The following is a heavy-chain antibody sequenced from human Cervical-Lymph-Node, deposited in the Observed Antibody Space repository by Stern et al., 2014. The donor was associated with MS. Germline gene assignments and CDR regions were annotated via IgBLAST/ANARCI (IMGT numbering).Heavy chain of an antibody. CDR1: GFTFSNYA. J-gene: IGHJ4*02. Sequence: VQLVESGGGVVQPGRSPRLSCADSGFTFSNYAMHWVRQAPGKGLEWVAGISYEGSNKNYADSVKGRFTISRDNSKNTLYLQMNSLRAEDTAVYYCSSLDYWGQGTLVTVSS. CDR2: ISYEGSNK. D-gene: IGHD6-13*01. V-gene: IGHV3-30*04. CDR3: SSLDY.